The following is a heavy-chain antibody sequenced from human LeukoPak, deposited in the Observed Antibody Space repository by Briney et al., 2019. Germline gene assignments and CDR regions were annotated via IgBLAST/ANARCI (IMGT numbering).Heavy chain of an antibody. D-gene: IGHD3-10*01. Sequence: PGGSLRLSCAASGFTFSSYAMNWVRQAPGKGLEWVSISGSGGDTYYADSVKGRFTVSGDNARNSLYLRMNSLRAEDTAVYYCANNYGSGSYNYWGQGTLVTVSS. CDR3: ANNYGSGSYNY. J-gene: IGHJ4*02. V-gene: IGHV3-23*01. CDR1: GFTFSSYA. CDR2: SGSGGDT.